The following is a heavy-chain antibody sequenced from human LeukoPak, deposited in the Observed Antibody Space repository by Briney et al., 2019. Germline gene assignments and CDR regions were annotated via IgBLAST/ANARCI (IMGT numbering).Heavy chain of an antibody. CDR2: INSDGSST. CDR3: ARDGSGYFDY. Sequence: GGSLRLSCAASGFTFSSYWMHWVRQAPGKGLVWVSHINSDGSSTRYADSVKGRFTISRDNAKNTLYLQMDSLRAEDTAVYYCARDGSGYFDYWGQGTLVTDSS. J-gene: IGHJ4*02. CDR1: GFTFSSYW. V-gene: IGHV3-74*01. D-gene: IGHD2-2*03.